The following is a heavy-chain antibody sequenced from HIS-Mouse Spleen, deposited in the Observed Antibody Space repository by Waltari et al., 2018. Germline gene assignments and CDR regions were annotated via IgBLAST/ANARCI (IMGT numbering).Heavy chain of an antibody. CDR3: AREIPYSSSWYDWYFDL. V-gene: IGHV4-39*07. CDR2: IYYSGST. Sequence: QLQLQESGPGLVKPSETLSLTCTVSGGSISSSSYYWGRIRQPPGRGLEWIGSIYYSGSTSSIPSLKSRGTRSVDTSKNQFSRKLSSVTAADTAVYYCAREIPYSSSWYDWYFDLWGRGTLVTVSS. CDR1: GGSISSSSYY. J-gene: IGHJ2*01. D-gene: IGHD6-13*01.